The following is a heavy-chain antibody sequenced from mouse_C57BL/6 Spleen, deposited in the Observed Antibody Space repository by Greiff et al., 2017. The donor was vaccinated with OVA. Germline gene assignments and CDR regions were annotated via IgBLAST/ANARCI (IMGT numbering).Heavy chain of an antibody. CDR3: ARQSSLDYYGNSPGFAY. CDR2: ISSGGSYT. J-gene: IGHJ3*01. V-gene: IGHV5-6*01. CDR1: GFTFSSYG. Sequence: EVKLVESGGDLVKPGGSLKLSCAASGFTFSSYGMSWVRQTPDKRLEWVATISSGGSYTYYPDSVKGRFTISSDNAKNTLYLQMSSLKSEDKAMYYCARQSSLDYYGNSPGFAYWGQGTLVTVSA. D-gene: IGHD1-1*01.